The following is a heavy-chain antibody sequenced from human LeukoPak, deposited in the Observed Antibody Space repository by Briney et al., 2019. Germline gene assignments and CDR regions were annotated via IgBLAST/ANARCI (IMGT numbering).Heavy chain of an antibody. V-gene: IGHV1-18*01. CDR2: ISAYNGNT. J-gene: IGHJ4*02. Sequence: ASVKVSCKASAYTFTSYGISWVRQAPGQGLEWMGWISAYNGNTNYAQKLQGRVTMTTDTSTSTAYMELRSLRSDDTAVYYCARTHGLLGIAAAQVRYWGQGTLVTVSS. CDR1: AYTFTSYG. CDR3: ARTHGLLGIAAAQVRY. D-gene: IGHD6-13*01.